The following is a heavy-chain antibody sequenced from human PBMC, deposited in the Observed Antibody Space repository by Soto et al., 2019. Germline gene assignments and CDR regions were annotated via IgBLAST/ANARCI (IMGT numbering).Heavy chain of an antibody. Sequence: ASVKVSCKASGYIFTGYYVYWVRQAPGQGPEWMGSVNPSSGATNYAEKFQGRVAMTTDTSISTAYMEPSRLRSDDTAIYYCAFAQNYPLQDFHAMDVWGQGTTVTVSS. CDR3: AFAQNYPLQDFHAMDV. CDR2: VNPSSGAT. J-gene: IGHJ6*02. CDR1: GYIFTGYY. D-gene: IGHD1-7*01. V-gene: IGHV1-2*02.